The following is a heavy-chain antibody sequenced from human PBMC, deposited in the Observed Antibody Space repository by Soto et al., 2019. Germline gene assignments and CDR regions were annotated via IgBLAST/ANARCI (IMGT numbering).Heavy chain of an antibody. CDR1: GFTFSSYW. D-gene: IGHD5-12*01. Sequence: EVQLVESGGGLVQPGGSLRLSCAASGFTFSSYWMSWVRQAPGKGLEWVANIKQDGSEKYYVDSVKGRFTISRDNAKNSLYLQMNSLRAEDTAVYYCARDPNIAATMGSIYYYYGMDVWGQGTTVTVSS. CDR2: IKQDGSEK. CDR3: ARDPNIAATMGSIYYYYGMDV. V-gene: IGHV3-7*01. J-gene: IGHJ6*02.